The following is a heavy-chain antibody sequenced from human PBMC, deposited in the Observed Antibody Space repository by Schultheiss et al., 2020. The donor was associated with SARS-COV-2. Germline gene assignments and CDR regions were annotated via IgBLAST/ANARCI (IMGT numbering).Heavy chain of an antibody. CDR2: IYYSGST. CDR3: ARDRITYDYVWGSYRPRGWFDP. Sequence: SETLSLTCTVSGGSVSSGSYYWSWIRQPPGKGLEWIGYIYYSGSTNYNPSLKSRVTISVDTSKNQFSLKLSSVTAADTAVYYCARDRITYDYVWGSYRPRGWFDPWGQGTLVTVSS. CDR1: GGSVSSGSYY. V-gene: IGHV4-61*01. J-gene: IGHJ5*02. D-gene: IGHD3-16*02.